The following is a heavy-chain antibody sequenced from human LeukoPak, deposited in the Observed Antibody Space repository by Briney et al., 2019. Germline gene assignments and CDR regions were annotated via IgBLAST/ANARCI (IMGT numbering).Heavy chain of an antibody. D-gene: IGHD4-23*01. CDR2: IYYSGST. V-gene: IGHV4-30-4*01. CDR1: GGSISSGDYY. Sequence: SQTLSLTCTVSGGSISSGDYYWSWIRQPPGTGLEWIGYIYYSGSTYYNPSLKSRVTISVDTSKNQFSLKLSSVTAADTAVYYCARDSYGGPWYNWFDPWGQGTLVTVSS. J-gene: IGHJ5*02. CDR3: ARDSYGGPWYNWFDP.